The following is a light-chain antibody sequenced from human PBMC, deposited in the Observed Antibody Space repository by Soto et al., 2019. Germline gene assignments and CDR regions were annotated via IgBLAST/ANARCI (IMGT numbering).Light chain of an antibody. V-gene: IGKV3-15*01. J-gene: IGKJ2*01. CDR1: RSVSSN. Sequence: ETVLTQSPATLSVSPGETATLSCRASRSVSSNLAWYQQKPGQAPRLLIKGASTRAAGIPARFSGSGSGTEFTLTIGGLQSEDFAVYYCQQYNDWPPATFGQGTKLEIK. CDR3: QQYNDWPPAT. CDR2: GAS.